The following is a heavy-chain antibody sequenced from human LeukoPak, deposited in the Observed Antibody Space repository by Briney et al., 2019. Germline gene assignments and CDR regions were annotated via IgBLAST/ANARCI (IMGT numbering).Heavy chain of an antibody. Sequence: ASVTVSCKASGYTFTSYYVHWVRQAPGQGLEWMGIINPTGGSTSYAQKFQDRVTMTRNTSISTAYMELSSLRSDDTAVYYCARGPPNWGYDYWGPGTLVTVSS. J-gene: IGHJ4*02. CDR1: GYTFTSYY. CDR3: ARGPPNWGYDY. D-gene: IGHD7-27*01. CDR2: INPTGGST. V-gene: IGHV1-46*01.